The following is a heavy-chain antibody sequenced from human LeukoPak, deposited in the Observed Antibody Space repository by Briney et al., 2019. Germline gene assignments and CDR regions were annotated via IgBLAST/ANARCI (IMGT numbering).Heavy chain of an antibody. CDR2: IYYSGST. D-gene: IGHD6-19*01. V-gene: IGHV4-59*01. CDR3: ARGYSSGNYYIGY. CDR1: GGSISSYY. Sequence: PSETLSLTCTVSGGSISSYYWSWIRQPPGKGLEWIGYIYYSGSTNYNPSLKSRVTISVDTSKNQFSLKLSSVTAADTAVYYCARGYSSGNYYIGYWGQGTVVTVSS. J-gene: IGHJ4*02.